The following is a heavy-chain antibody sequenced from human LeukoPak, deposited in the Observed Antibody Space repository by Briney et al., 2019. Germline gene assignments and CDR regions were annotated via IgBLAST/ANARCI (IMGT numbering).Heavy chain of an antibody. CDR1: GFTFSTYS. CDR2: ISYDGSKK. V-gene: IGHV3-30*04. J-gene: IGHJ4*02. Sequence: GGSLRLSCAASGFTFSTYSMHWVRQAPGKGLEWVAIISYDGSKKYYADSVKGRFTISRDNSKNSLYLQMNSLRAEDTAAYYCARNWNYGPYDYWGQGTLVTVSS. D-gene: IGHD1-7*01. CDR3: ARNWNYGPYDY.